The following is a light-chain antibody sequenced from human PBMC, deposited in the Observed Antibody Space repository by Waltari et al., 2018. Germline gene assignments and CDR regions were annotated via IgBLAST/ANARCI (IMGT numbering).Light chain of an antibody. CDR2: DAS. Sequence: EIVLTQSPATLSLSAGERATLSCRASQNIYTYLDWYQQKPGQAPRLLIHDASIRATGTPARFSGSGSGTDFTLTISSLEPEDFAVYYCQQRVNWPSLTFGGGTRVEIK. CDR1: QNIYTY. CDR3: QQRVNWPSLT. V-gene: IGKV3-11*01. J-gene: IGKJ4*01.